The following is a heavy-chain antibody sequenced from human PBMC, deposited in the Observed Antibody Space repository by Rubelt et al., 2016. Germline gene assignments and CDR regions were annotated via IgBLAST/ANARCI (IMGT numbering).Heavy chain of an antibody. CDR1: GYSFTSYW. V-gene: IGHV5-10-1*01. J-gene: IGHJ4*02. CDR2: IDPSDSYT. Sequence: EVQLVQSGAEVKKPGESLRISCKGSGYSFTSYWISWVRQMPGKGLEWMGRIDPSDSYTNYSPPFQRHGPSASDKSSRTAYLQWSSLKASDTAMYYCARWMVRGAGFDYWGQGTLVTVSS. D-gene: IGHD3-10*01. CDR3: ARWMVRGAGFDY.